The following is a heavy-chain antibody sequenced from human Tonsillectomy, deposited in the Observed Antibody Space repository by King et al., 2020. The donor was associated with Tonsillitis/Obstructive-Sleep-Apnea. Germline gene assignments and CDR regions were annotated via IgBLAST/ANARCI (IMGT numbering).Heavy chain of an antibody. CDR3: ARGVSSTSWAVDY. CDR2: LYYSGRT. Sequence: VQLQESGPGLVKPSQTLSLTCSVSGGSLSSGGDYWSWIRQHPGKGPEWIGDLYYSGRTYYNPSLKSRVTISVDTSKNQFSLKLSAVTAADTAVYYCARGVSSTSWAVDYWGQGTLVTVSS. V-gene: IGHV4-31*03. CDR1: GGSLSSGGDY. J-gene: IGHJ4*02. D-gene: IGHD2-2*01.